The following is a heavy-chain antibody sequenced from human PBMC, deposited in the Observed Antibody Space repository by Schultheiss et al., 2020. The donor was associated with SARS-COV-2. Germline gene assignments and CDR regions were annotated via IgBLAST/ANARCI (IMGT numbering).Heavy chain of an antibody. D-gene: IGHD6-19*01. CDR1: GFTFSDYY. V-gene: IGHV3-11*04. Sequence: GESLKISCAASGFTFSDYYMSWIRQAPGKGLEWVSYISSSGSTIYYADSVKGRFTISRDNAKNSLYLQMNSLRAEDTAVYYCARDLSSGWYYFQHWGQGTLVTVSS. CDR3: ARDLSSGWYYFQH. CDR2: ISSSGSTI. J-gene: IGHJ1*01.